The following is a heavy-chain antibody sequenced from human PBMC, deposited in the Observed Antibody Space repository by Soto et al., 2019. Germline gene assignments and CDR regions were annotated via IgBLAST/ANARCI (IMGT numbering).Heavy chain of an antibody. Sequence: QVQLVESGGGVVQPGRSLRLSCAASGFTFSSYGMHWVRQAPGKGLEWVAVISYDGSNKYYADSVKGRFTISRDNSKNTLYPQMNSLRAEDTAVYYCAKAEEQWLPPGGYYYYGMDVWGQGTTVTVSS. J-gene: IGHJ6*02. D-gene: IGHD6-19*01. CDR3: AKAEEQWLPPGGYYYYGMDV. CDR1: GFTFSSYG. V-gene: IGHV3-30*18. CDR2: ISYDGSNK.